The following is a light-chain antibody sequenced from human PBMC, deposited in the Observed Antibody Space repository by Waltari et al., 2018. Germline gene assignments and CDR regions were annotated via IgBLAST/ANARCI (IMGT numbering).Light chain of an antibody. CDR3: QQYNNRPPDT. V-gene: IGKV3-15*01. CDR1: QHVSRN. CDR2: GAC. Sequence: EIVMTQSPATLSVSPGDSATLSCRASQHVSRNLAWYQHKPGQPPRLLIYGACIRATDVPGRFSGRGSGTEFTLAISSLQSEAFAIYYCQQYNNRPPDTFGQGTKLEI. J-gene: IGKJ2*01.